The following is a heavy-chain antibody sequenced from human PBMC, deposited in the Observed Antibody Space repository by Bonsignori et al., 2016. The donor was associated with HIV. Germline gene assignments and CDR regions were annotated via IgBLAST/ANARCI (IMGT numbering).Heavy chain of an antibody. V-gene: IGHV4-59*01. CDR3: ARDRVGMDYYYYYMDV. Sequence: WIRQPPGKGLEWIGYIYYSGSTNHNPSLKSRVTISVDTSKNQFSLKLSSVTAADTAVYYCARDRVGMDYYYYYMDVWGKGTTVTVSS. CDR2: IYYSGST. J-gene: IGHJ6*03. D-gene: IGHD2-21*01.